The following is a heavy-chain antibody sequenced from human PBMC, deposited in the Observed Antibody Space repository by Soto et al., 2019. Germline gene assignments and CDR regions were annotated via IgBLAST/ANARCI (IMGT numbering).Heavy chain of an antibody. CDR2: MNPNSGNT. CDR1: GYTFTSYD. J-gene: IGHJ6*03. V-gene: IGHV1-8*01. CDR3: ARGREVVTGANHLGTLYYYYMDV. Sequence: ASVKVSCKASGYTFTSYDINWVRQATGQGLEWMGWMNPNSGNTGYAQKFQGRVTMTRNTSISTAYMELSSLRSEDTAVYYCARGREVVTGANHLGTLYYYYMDVWGKGTTVTVSS. D-gene: IGHD2-2*01.